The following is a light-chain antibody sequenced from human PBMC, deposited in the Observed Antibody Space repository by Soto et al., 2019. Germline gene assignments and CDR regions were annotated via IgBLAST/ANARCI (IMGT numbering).Light chain of an antibody. CDR3: QQRNNWPQT. V-gene: IGKV3-11*01. CDR1: QSVSSY. CDR2: DAS. J-gene: IGKJ4*01. Sequence: EIVLTQSPATLSLSPGEIASLSCRASQSVSSYLAWYQQKPGQAPRLLIYDASNRATGIPARFSGSGSGTDFTLTISSLEPEDCAVYYCQQRNNWPQTFGGGTKVEIK.